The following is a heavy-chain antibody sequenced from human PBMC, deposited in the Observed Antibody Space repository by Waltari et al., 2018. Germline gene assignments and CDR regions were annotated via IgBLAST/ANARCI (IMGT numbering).Heavy chain of an antibody. CDR1: GGALSRRTYY. Sequence: QLQLQESGPGLLKPSETLSLTCTVSGGALSRRTYYWGWIRQPPGKGLEWIGSIYYSGSAYYNPSLESRVTISVDTSKNQFSLRLSSVTAVDTAVYYCARRCGGDCYSFDSWGQGTLVTVSS. J-gene: IGHJ4*02. CDR3: ARRCGGDCYSFDS. CDR2: IYYSGSA. D-gene: IGHD2-21*01. V-gene: IGHV4-39*07.